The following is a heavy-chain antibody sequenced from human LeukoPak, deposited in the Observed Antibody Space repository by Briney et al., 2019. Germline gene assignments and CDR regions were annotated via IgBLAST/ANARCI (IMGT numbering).Heavy chain of an antibody. CDR1: GGSISSYY. J-gene: IGHJ3*02. D-gene: IGHD2-8*01. CDR3: ARDLNGAFDI. Sequence: PSETLSLTCTVFGGSISSYYWSWIRQPPGKGLEWIGYIYYSGRTNYNPSLKSRVTISLDTSKKQFSLKLSSVTAADTAVYYCARDLNGAFDIWGQGTMVTVSS. CDR2: IYYSGRT. V-gene: IGHV4-59*01.